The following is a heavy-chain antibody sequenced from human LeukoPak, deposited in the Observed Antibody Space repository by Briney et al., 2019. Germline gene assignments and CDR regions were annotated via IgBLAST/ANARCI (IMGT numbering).Heavy chain of an antibody. V-gene: IGHV3-66*01. D-gene: IGHD6-19*01. Sequence: TGGSLRLSCAASGFTVSSKYMNWVRQAPGKGLEWVSVIYSGGSTYYADSVKGRFTISRDNSKNTLFLQMNSLRAEDTAVYYCARGLYSSGWYSDWGQGTLVTVFS. J-gene: IGHJ1*01. CDR1: GFTVSSKY. CDR2: IYSGGST. CDR3: ARGLYSSGWYSD.